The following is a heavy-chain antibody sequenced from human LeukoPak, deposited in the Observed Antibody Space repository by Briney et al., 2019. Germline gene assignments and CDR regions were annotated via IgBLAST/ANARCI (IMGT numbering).Heavy chain of an antibody. J-gene: IGHJ4*02. Sequence: SGGSLRLSCAASGFTFSDCWMSWVRQAPGKGLEWVATIKPGGSEKFYVDSVKGRFTISRDDAENSLSLQMNGLRAEDTAMYFCARDDLNYWGQGTLVTVSS. V-gene: IGHV3-7*01. CDR2: IKPGGSEK. CDR1: GFTFSDCW. CDR3: ARDDLNY.